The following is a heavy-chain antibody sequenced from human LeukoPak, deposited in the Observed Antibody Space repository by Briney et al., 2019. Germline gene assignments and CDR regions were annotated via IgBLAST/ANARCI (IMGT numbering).Heavy chain of an antibody. CDR1: GFTFSSYG. V-gene: IGHV3-30*18. D-gene: IGHD6-19*01. CDR2: ISYDGSNK. Sequence: QPGGSLRLSCAASGFTFSSYGMHWVRQAPGKGLEWVAVISYDGSNKCYADSVKGRFTISRDNSKNTLYLQMNSLRAEDTAVYYCAKGYSSGWYALDYWGQGTLVTVSS. J-gene: IGHJ4*02. CDR3: AKGYSSGWYALDY.